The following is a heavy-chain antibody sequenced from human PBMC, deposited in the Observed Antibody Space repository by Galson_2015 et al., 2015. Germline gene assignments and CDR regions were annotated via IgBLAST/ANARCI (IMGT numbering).Heavy chain of an antibody. Sequence: SETLSLTCAVYGGSFSGYYWSWIRQPPGKGLEWIGEINHSGSTNYNPSLKSRVTISVDTSKNQFSLKLSSVTAADTAVYYCARGRRVVVPAAISEESSAEDDYWGQGTLVTVSS. D-gene: IGHD2-2*02. CDR2: INHSGST. CDR1: GGSFSGYY. CDR3: ARGRRVVVPAAISEESSAEDDY. J-gene: IGHJ4*02. V-gene: IGHV4-34*01.